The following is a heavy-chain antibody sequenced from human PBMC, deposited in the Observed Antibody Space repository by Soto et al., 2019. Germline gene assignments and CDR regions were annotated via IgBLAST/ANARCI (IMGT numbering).Heavy chain of an antibody. V-gene: IGHV4-30-2*01. D-gene: IGHD4-17*01. J-gene: IGHJ3*02. CDR3: ARGDYEGTGAFDI. CDR1: GGSISSGGYS. Sequence: QLQLQESGSGLVKPSQTLSLTCAVSGGSISSGGYSWSWIRQPPGKGLEWIGYIYHSGSTYYNPSLQSGVXXSXDXXKNQFSLKLSSVTAADTAVYYCARGDYEGTGAFDIWGQGTMVTVSS. CDR2: IYHSGST.